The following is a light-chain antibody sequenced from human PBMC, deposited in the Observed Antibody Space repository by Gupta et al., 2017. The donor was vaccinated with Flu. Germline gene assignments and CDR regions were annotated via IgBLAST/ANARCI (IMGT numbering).Light chain of an antibody. CDR1: QSVSSY. Sequence: EIVLTQSPATLSLSPGERATLSCRASQSVSSYLAWYQQKPGQAPRLLIYDASNRATGIPARFSGSGSGTEFTLTISSLEPEDFAVYYCQQRSNWSLTFGQGTRVEIK. V-gene: IGKV3-11*01. CDR3: QQRSNWSLT. J-gene: IGKJ5*01. CDR2: DAS.